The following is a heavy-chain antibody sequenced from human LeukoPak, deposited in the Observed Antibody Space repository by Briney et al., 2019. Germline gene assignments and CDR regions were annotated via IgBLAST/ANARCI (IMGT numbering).Heavy chain of an antibody. J-gene: IGHJ4*02. CDR3: ARETYYYDSSGYTGFDY. V-gene: IGHV3-66*01. Sequence: PGGSLRLSCAASGFTVSSNYMSWVCQAPGKGLEWVSVIYSGGSTYYADSVKGRFTISRDNSKNTLYLQMNSLRAEDTAVYYCARETYYYDSSGYTGFDYWGQGTLVTVSS. CDR2: IYSGGST. D-gene: IGHD3-22*01. CDR1: GFTVSSNY.